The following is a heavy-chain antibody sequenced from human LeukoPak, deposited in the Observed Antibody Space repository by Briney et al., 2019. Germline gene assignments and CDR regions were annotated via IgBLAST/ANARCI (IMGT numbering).Heavy chain of an antibody. J-gene: IGHJ4*02. Sequence: SETLSLTCTVSGGSISSNSYYWGWIRQPPGKGLEWIGSSFYIGNTYYSPSLKSRVTMSVDTSKNQFSLKLSSVTAADTAVYYCARQVRSSGWYPDYWGQGTLVTVSS. CDR1: GGSISSNSYY. CDR3: ARQVRSSGWYPDY. D-gene: IGHD6-19*01. CDR2: SFYIGNT. V-gene: IGHV4-39*01.